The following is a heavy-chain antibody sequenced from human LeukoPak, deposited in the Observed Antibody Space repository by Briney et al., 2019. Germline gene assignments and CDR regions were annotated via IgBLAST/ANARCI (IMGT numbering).Heavy chain of an antibody. D-gene: IGHD2-8*01. CDR1: GSTFSNAW. J-gene: IGHJ4*02. V-gene: IGHV3-15*01. CDR2: IKSKTDGGTT. CDR3: TTYPMVYAMNY. Sequence: GGSLRLSCAASGSTFSNAWMSWVRQAPRKGLEWVGRIKSKTDGGTTDYAAPVKGRFTISRDDSKNTLYLQMNSLKTEDTAIYYCTTYPMVYAMNYWGQGTLVTVSS.